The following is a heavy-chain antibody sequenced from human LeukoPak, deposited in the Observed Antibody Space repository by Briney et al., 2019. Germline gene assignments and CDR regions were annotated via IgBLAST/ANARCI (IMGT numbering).Heavy chain of an antibody. CDR1: GFMFSRYW. D-gene: IGHD1-14*01. CDR3: ARVNLGANDY. V-gene: IGHV3-7*04. J-gene: IGHJ4*02. CDR2: IKQDGSEK. Sequence: PGGSLRLSCVPSGFMFSRYWMSWVRQAPGKGLEWVANIKQDGSEKYYVDSVKGRFTISRDNAKKSLYLQMNSLRDEDTAVYNCARVNLGANDYWGQGTLVTVSS.